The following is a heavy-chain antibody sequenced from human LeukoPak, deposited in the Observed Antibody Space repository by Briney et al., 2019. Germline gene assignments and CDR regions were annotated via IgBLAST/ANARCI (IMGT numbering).Heavy chain of an antibody. V-gene: IGHV1-18*01. CDR3: ARDVGGEVEMATIFDY. D-gene: IGHD5-24*01. J-gene: IGHJ4*02. CDR1: GYTFTSYG. Sequence: GASVKVSCKASGYTFTSYGISWVRQAPGQGLEWMGWISAYNGNTNYAQKLQGRVTMTTDTSTSTAYMELRSLRSDDTAVYYCARDVGGEVEMATIFDYWGQGTLVTATS. CDR2: ISAYNGNT.